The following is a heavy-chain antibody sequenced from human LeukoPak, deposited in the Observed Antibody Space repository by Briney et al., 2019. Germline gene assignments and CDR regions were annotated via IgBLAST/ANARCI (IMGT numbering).Heavy chain of an antibody. Sequence: ASVKVSCKASGYTFTSYDITWVRQATGQGLEWMGWMNPNSGNTGYAQKFQGRVTITRNTSISTAYMELSGLRSEDTAVYYCAIDTIFGVVAQDYWGQGTLVTVSS. V-gene: IGHV1-8*03. D-gene: IGHD3-3*01. CDR3: AIDTIFGVVAQDY. CDR1: GYTFTSYD. J-gene: IGHJ4*02. CDR2: MNPNSGNT.